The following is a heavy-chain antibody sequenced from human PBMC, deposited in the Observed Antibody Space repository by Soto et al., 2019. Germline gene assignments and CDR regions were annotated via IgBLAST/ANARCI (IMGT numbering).Heavy chain of an antibody. Sequence: EVQLVESGGGLVQPGGSLSLSCASSGFTFSSYAMSWVRQSPGKGLEWVSAISGSGGSTYYADSVKGRFTISRDNSKNTLYLQMNSLRAEDTAVYYCAKDSGSSGWYGYWGQGTLVTVSS. J-gene: IGHJ4*02. CDR1: GFTFSSYA. CDR2: ISGSGGST. CDR3: AKDSGSSGWYGY. D-gene: IGHD6-19*01. V-gene: IGHV3-23*04.